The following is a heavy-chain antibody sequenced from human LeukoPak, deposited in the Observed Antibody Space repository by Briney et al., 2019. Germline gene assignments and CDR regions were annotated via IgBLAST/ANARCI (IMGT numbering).Heavy chain of an antibody. CDR3: ARDSRDSTYYMDV. V-gene: IGHV1-46*01. Sequence: ASVKVSCKASGYTFTSYYMHWVRQAPGQGLEWMGIINPSGGSTSYAQKFQGRVTMTWDMSTSTVYMELRSLRSDDTAVYYCARDSRDSTYYMDVWGKGTTVTVSS. D-gene: IGHD2-21*01. CDR2: INPSGGST. J-gene: IGHJ6*03. CDR1: GYTFTSYY.